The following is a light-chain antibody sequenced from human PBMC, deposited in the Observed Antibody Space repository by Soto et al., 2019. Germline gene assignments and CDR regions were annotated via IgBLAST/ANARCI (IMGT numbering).Light chain of an antibody. J-gene: IGKJ2*01. V-gene: IGKV1-39*01. CDR3: QQSYSTPA. CDR2: GAS. CDR1: QSISNY. Sequence: DIQMTQSPSSLSASVGDRVTITCRASQSISNYLNWYQQKPGKAPQLLIYGASSLQSGVPTRFSGSGSGTDFTLTISSLQPEDFASYYCQQSYSTPAFGQGTTMEIK.